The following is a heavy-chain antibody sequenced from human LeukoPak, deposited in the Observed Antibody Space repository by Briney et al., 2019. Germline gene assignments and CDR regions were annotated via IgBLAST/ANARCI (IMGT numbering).Heavy chain of an antibody. CDR3: ARGRSGELTWAFTLDS. Sequence: ASVKVSCKASGYTFTDFYLHWVRQAPGQGLEWMGWINPSTGVTSYAQKFQGRVTMTRDTSISTAYVELSRLRSDDTAVYYCARGRSGELTWAFTLDSWGQGTLVTVSS. CDR1: GYTFTDFY. J-gene: IGHJ4*02. V-gene: IGHV1-2*02. CDR2: INPSTGVT. D-gene: IGHD3-10*01.